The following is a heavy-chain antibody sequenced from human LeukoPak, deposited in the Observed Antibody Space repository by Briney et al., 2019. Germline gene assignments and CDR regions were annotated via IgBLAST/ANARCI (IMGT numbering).Heavy chain of an antibody. CDR1: GFTFSNAW. CDR2: VKSKTYGGTT. D-gene: IGHD2-8*01. CDR3: PTVYPVHDYLDY. V-gene: IGHV3-15*01. Sequence: GGSLRLSCATSGFTFSNAWMSWVRQAPGRGLEWVGRVKSKTYGGTTDYAAPVKGRFTISRDDSENTLYVQMNSLKTEDTAVYYCPTVYPVHDYLDYWGQGTLVTVSS. J-gene: IGHJ4*02.